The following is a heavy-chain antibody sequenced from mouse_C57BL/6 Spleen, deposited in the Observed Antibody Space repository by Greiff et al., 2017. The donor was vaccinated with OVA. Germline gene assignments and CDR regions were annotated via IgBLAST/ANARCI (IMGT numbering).Heavy chain of an antibody. CDR3: ARVALYYFDD. Sequence: EVQGVESGGDLVKPGGSLKLSCAASGFTFSSYGVSWVRQTPDQRLEWVATISSGGSYTYYPDSVKGRFTITRDNAKNTLYLQMSSLKSEDTAMYYCARVALYYFDDWGQGTTLTVSS. CDR1: GFTFSSYG. CDR2: ISSGGSYT. V-gene: IGHV5-6*01. J-gene: IGHJ2*01.